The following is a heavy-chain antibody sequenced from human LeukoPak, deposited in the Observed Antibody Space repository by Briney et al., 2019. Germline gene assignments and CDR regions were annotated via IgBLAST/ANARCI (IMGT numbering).Heavy chain of an antibody. CDR1: GGTFSSYA. D-gene: IGHD3-10*01. CDR2: IIPIFGTA. J-gene: IGHJ4*02. V-gene: IGHV1-69*13. CDR3: AREINYGKPGLDY. Sequence: SVKVSCKASGGTFSSYAISWVRQAPGQGLEWMGGIIPIFGTANYAQKFQGRVTITADESTSTAYMELSSLRFEDMAVYYCAREINYGKPGLDYWGQGTLVTVSS.